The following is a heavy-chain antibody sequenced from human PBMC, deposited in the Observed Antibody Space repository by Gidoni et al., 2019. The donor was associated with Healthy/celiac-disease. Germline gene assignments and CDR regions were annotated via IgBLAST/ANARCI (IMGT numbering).Heavy chain of an antibody. Sequence: QLQLQESGPGLVKPSQTLSLTCTFSRGSISSGGYYWSWIRQHPGNGLECIGYIYDSGSTYYNPSLNSRVTISVDTSKNQFSLKLSSVTAADTAVYYCARDIGSTSCCYGMDVWGQGTTVTVSS. CDR1: RGSISSGGYY. CDR3: ARDIGSTSCCYGMDV. D-gene: IGHD2-2*01. J-gene: IGHJ6*02. CDR2: IYDSGST. V-gene: IGHV4-31*03.